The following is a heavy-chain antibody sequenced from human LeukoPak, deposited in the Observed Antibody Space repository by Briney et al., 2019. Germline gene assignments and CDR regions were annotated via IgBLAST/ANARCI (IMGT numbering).Heavy chain of an antibody. CDR3: ARKISAAGSRWFDP. Sequence: SETLSLTCAVSGGSISSGNWWSWVRQPPGKGLEWIGEIYHSGSTNYNPSLKSRVTISVDKSKNRFSLKLSSVTAAATAVYYCARKISAAGSRWFDPWGQGTLVTVSS. V-gene: IGHV4-4*02. CDR1: GGSISSGNW. D-gene: IGHD6-13*01. J-gene: IGHJ5*02. CDR2: IYHSGST.